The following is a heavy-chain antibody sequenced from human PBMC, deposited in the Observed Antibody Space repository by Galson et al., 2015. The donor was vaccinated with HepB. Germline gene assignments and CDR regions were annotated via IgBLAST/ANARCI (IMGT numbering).Heavy chain of an antibody. D-gene: IGHD2-15*01. J-gene: IGHJ3*02. V-gene: IGHV5-51*01. CDR3: ARRGYCSGGRCHSHAFDI. CDR2: IYPGDSDT. CDR1: GYTFTSYW. Sequence: QSGAEVKKPGESLKISCKGSGYTFTSYWIAWVRQMPGKGLEWMGIIYPGDSDTRYSPSFQGQVTISADKSISTAYLQWSSLKASDTAIYYCARRGYCSGGRCHSHAFDIWGQGTMVTVSS.